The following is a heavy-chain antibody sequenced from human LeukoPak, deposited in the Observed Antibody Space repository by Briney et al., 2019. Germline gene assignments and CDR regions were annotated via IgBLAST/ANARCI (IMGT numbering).Heavy chain of an antibody. Sequence: GASVKVSCKASGYTFTGYYMHWVRQAPGQGLEWMGWINPNSGGTNNAQKFQGRVTMTRDTSISTAYMELSRLRSDDTAVYYCARYSCSSTSCSLRYYYYGMDVWGQGTTVTVSS. D-gene: IGHD2-2*01. V-gene: IGHV1-2*02. CDR3: ARYSCSSTSCSLRYYYYGMDV. J-gene: IGHJ6*02. CDR1: GYTFTGYY. CDR2: INPNSGGT.